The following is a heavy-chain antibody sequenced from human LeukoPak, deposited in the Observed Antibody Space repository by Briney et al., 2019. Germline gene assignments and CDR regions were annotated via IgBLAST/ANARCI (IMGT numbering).Heavy chain of an antibody. D-gene: IGHD1-7*01. CDR3: AKRTTDY. V-gene: IGHV3-23*01. J-gene: IGHJ4*02. CDR2: ISGSGGST. Sequence: GGSLRLSCAASGFNFTTSAMSWVRPTPGKGLEWVSTISGSGGSTYYADSVRGRFTISRDTSKNTLFLQMNSLRVEDTALYYCAKRTTDYWGQGTLVTVSS. CDR1: GFNFTTSA.